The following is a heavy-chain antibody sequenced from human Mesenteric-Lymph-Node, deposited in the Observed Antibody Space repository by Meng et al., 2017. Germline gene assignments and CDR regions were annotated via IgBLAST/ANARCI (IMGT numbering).Heavy chain of an antibody. CDR2: INYSGNA. D-gene: IGHD6-13*01. CDR1: GGSLSGYY. J-gene: IGHJ4*02. V-gene: IGHV4-34*01. CDR3: AREAAAGAGY. Sequence: SETLSLTCAVYGGSLSGYYWIWIRQPPGKGLEWIGEINYSGNANYNPSLKSRVTISLDTSKNQVSLKVSSVTAADTAVYYCAREAAAGAGYWGQGTLVTVSS.